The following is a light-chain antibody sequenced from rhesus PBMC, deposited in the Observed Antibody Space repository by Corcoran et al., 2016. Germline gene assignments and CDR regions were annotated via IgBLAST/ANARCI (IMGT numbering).Light chain of an antibody. J-gene: IGKJ4*01. CDR3: KQYKSLLT. V-gene: IGKV1-25*02. Sequence: DIQMTQSPSSVSASVGDRVIITCRTSQDISNSLVWYQQKPGKAPKVLIHSATTLQSGVPSRFSGSGYGTEFTLTISSLQPEDFSPYYCKQYKSLLTFGGGTKVEIK. CDR1: QDISNS. CDR2: SAT.